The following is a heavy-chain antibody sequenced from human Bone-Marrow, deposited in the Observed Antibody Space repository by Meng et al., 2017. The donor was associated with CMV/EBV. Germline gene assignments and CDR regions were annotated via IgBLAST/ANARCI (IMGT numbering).Heavy chain of an antibody. J-gene: IGHJ4*02. CDR2: INPNSGST. Sequence: SCKASGYTFTGYYVHWVRQAPGQGLEWMGWINPNSGSTNYAQKFQGRVTMTKDTSISTAYMELSRLRSDDTAVYYCARTTLVSSGWYGWGQGTLVTVSS. V-gene: IGHV1-2*02. CDR3: ARTTLVSSGWYG. D-gene: IGHD6-19*01. CDR1: GYTFTGYY.